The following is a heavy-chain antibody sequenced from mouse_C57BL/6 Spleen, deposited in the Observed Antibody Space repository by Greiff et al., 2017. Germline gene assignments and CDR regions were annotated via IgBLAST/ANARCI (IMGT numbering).Heavy chain of an antibody. J-gene: IGHJ3*01. CDR1: GYTFTSYW. Sequence: VQLQQPGAELVKPGASVKLSCKASGYTFTSYWMHWVKQRPGQGLEWIGMIHPNSGSTNYNEKFKSKATLTVDKSSSTAYMQLSSLTSEDSAVYYCARSSDVYYSAWFAYWGQGTLVTVAA. CDR2: IHPNSGST. CDR3: ARSSDVYYSAWFAY. V-gene: IGHV1-64*01. D-gene: IGHD2-3*01.